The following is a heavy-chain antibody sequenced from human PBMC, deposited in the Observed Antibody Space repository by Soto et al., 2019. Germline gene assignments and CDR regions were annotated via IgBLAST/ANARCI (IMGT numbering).Heavy chain of an antibody. CDR3: ARNQWELLN. CDR2: IWYDGSNK. Sequence: GGSLRLSCAASGFTFSSYGMHWVRQAPGKGLEWVAVIWYDGSNKCYADSVKGRFTISRDNSKNTLYLQMNILRAEDTAVYYCARNQWELLNWGQGTLVTVSS. J-gene: IGHJ4*02. V-gene: IGHV3-33*01. CDR1: GFTFSSYG. D-gene: IGHD1-26*01.